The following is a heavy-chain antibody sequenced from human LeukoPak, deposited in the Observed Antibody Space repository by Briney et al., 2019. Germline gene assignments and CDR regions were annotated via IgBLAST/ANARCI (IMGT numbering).Heavy chain of an antibody. CDR3: AKDQVGGSYYYYYRMDV. D-gene: IGHD1-26*01. J-gene: IGHJ6*04. V-gene: IGHV3-11*04. CDR1: GFTFSDYY. Sequence: GGSLRFSCAASGFTFSDYYMSWIRQAPGKGLEWVSYISSSGSTIYYADSVKGRFTISRDNAKNSLYLQMNSLRAEDTAVYYCAKDQVGGSYYYYYRMDVWGKGTTVTISS. CDR2: ISSSGSTI.